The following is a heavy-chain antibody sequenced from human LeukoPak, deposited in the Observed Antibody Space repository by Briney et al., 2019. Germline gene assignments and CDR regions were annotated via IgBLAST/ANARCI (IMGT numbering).Heavy chain of an antibody. CDR1: GGSISSYY. Sequence: SETLSLTCTVSGGSISSYYWSWIRQPPGKGLEWIGYIYYSGSTNYNPSLKSRVTISVDTSKNQFSLKLSSVTAADTAVYYCARVGYSYGVNWFDPWGQGTLVTVSS. V-gene: IGHV4-59*01. CDR2: IYYSGST. CDR3: ARVGYSYGVNWFDP. J-gene: IGHJ5*02. D-gene: IGHD5-18*01.